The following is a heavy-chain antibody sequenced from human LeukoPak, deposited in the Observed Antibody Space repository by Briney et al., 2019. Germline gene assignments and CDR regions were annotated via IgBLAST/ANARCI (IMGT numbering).Heavy chain of an antibody. CDR1: GFTVSSNY. Sequence: GGSLRLSCAASGFTVSSNYMSWVRQAPGQGLEWVSVIYSGGSTYYADSVKGRFTISRDNSKNTLYLQMNSLRAEHTAVYYCARDSLFNWNDGAFDIWGQGTMVTVSS. CDR3: ARDSLFNWNDGAFDI. CDR2: IYSGGST. V-gene: IGHV3-53*01. J-gene: IGHJ3*02. D-gene: IGHD1-20*01.